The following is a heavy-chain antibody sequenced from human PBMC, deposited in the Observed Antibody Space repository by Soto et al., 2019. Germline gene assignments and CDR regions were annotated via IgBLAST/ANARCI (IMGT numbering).Heavy chain of an antibody. V-gene: IGHV1-69*13. Sequence: GASVKVSCKASGGTFSSYAISWVRQAPGQGLEWMGGIIPIFGTANYAQKFQGRVTITADESTSTAYMELSSLRSEDTAVYYCARDGATYSSSSPYGMDVWGQGTTVTVSS. CDR3: ARDGATYSSSSPYGMDV. J-gene: IGHJ6*02. CDR2: IIPIFGTA. D-gene: IGHD6-6*01. CDR1: GGTFSSYA.